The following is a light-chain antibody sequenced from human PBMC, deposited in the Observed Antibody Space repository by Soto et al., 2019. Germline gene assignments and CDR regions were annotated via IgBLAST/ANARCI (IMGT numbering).Light chain of an antibody. CDR3: GSWDSSLSAYV. J-gene: IGLJ1*01. Sequence: QSALTQPASVSGSPGQSITISCTGTSSDVGGYKYVYWYQQHPGKAPKLLIYDDNKRPSGIPDRFSGSKSGTSATLGITGFQTGDEADYYCGSWDSSLSAYVFGTGTKVTVL. V-gene: IGLV1-51*01. CDR1: SSDVGGYKY. CDR2: DDN.